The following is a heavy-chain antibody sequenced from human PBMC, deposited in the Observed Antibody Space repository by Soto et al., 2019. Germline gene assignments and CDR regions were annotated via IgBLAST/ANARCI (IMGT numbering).Heavy chain of an antibody. Sequence: GGSLRLSCAASGFTFSSYSMNWVRQAPGKGLEWVSSISSSSSYIYYADSVKGRFTISRDNAKNSLYLQMNSLRAEDTAVYYCAREGYSSSWFYYFDYWGQGTLVTVSS. CDR1: GFTFSSYS. V-gene: IGHV3-21*01. J-gene: IGHJ4*02. CDR2: ISSSSSYI. CDR3: AREGYSSSWFYYFDY. D-gene: IGHD6-13*01.